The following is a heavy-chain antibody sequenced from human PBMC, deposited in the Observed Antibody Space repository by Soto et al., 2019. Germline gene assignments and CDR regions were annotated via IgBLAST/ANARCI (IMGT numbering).Heavy chain of an antibody. J-gene: IGHJ4*02. D-gene: IGHD3-22*01. CDR1: GFTFSNYA. CDR2: IGGGGITT. Sequence: EVQVLQSGGGLAQPGGSLRLSCVASGFTFSNYAMSWVRQAPGKGLEWVPAIGGGGITTYYADSVRGRFTISRDNSKNTLYLQLVSLTAEDTAVYYCAKGSSGYRPYYFDYWGQGTLVTVSS. V-gene: IGHV3-23*01. CDR3: AKGSSGYRPYYFDY.